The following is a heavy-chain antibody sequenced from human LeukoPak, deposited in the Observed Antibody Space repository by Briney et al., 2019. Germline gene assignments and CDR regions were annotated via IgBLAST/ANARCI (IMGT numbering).Heavy chain of an antibody. CDR3: ARDGYYYDSSGYYSTLDY. Sequence: SGGSLRLSCAASGFTFSSYWMSWVRQAPGKGLEWVANIKQDGSEKYYVDSVKGRFTISRDNAKNSLYLQMNSLRAEDTAVYYCARDGYYYDSSGYYSTLDYWGQGTLVTVSS. V-gene: IGHV3-7*01. CDR1: GFTFSSYW. D-gene: IGHD3-22*01. CDR2: IKQDGSEK. J-gene: IGHJ4*02.